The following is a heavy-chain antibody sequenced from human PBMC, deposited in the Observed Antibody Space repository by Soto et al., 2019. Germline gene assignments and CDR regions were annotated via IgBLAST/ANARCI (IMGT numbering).Heavy chain of an antibody. CDR3: ARELGTDSSAYYSFAY. Sequence: ASVKVSCKTSGYTFTAYGLAWLRQAPGQRPEWMRWVSTNNADTNYAQKFQGRVSMTSDRSTTTTYMELRSLRSDDTAIYYCARELGTDSSAYYSFAYWGQGTLVTVSS. CDR2: VSTNNADT. V-gene: IGHV1-18*01. J-gene: IGHJ4*02. CDR1: GYTFTAYG. D-gene: IGHD3-22*01.